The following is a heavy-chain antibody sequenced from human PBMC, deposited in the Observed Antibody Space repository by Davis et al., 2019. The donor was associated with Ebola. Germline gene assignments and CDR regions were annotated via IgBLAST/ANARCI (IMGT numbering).Heavy chain of an antibody. Sequence: PGGSLRLSCTASGFTFGDYAMSWFRQAPGKGLEWVGFIRSKAYGGTTEYAASVKGRFTISRDDSKSIAYLQMNSLKTEDTAVYYCTRIPYYDPLYYMDVWGKGTTVTVSS. J-gene: IGHJ6*03. CDR1: GFTFGDYA. D-gene: IGHD3-3*01. CDR3: TRIPYYDPLYYMDV. CDR2: IRSKAYGGTT. V-gene: IGHV3-49*03.